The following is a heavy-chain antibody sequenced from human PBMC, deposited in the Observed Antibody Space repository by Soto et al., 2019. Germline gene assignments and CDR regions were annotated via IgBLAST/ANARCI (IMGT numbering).Heavy chain of an antibody. V-gene: IGHV3-30*18. Sequence: GGSLRLSCAASGFTFSSYGMHWVRQAPGKGLEWVAVISYDGSNKYYADSVKGRFTISRDNSKDTLYLQMNSLRAEDTAVYYCAKELGSSIVDWFDPWGQGTLVTVSS. CDR3: AKELGSSIVDWFDP. J-gene: IGHJ5*02. CDR1: GFTFSSYG. D-gene: IGHD2-2*01. CDR2: ISYDGSNK.